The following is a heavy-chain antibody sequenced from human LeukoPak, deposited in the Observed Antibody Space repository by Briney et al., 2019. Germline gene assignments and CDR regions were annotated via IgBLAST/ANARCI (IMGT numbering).Heavy chain of an antibody. J-gene: IGHJ6*03. V-gene: IGHV5-51*01. CDR3: ARHTGVFYYYYYMDV. D-gene: IGHD7-27*01. CDR2: IYPGDSDT. Sequence: GESLKISCKGSGYSFTSYWIGWVRQMPGKGLEWMGIIYPGDSDTRYSPSFQGQVTISADKSISTAYLQWSSLKASDTAMYYCARHTGVFYYYYYMDVWGKGTTVTVSS. CDR1: GYSFTSYW.